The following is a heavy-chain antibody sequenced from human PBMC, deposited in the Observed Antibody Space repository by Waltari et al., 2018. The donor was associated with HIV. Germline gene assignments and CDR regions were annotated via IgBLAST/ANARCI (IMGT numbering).Heavy chain of an antibody. CDR2: INQAGSRK. CDR1: GFTFSTYG. CDR3: ARGIAVAGRYYFYGMDV. J-gene: IGHJ6*02. Sequence: EVQLVESGGGLVQPGGSLRLSCAASGFTFSTYGMSWVRQAPGKGLEWVAYINQAGSRKYYVDSVKGRFTISRDNAKNSLYLQMNSLRAEDTAVYYCARGIAVAGRYYFYGMDVWGQGTTVTVSS. D-gene: IGHD6-19*01. V-gene: IGHV3-7*01.